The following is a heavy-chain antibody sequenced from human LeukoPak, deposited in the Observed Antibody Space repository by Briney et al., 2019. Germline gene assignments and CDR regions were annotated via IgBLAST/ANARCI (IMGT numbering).Heavy chain of an antibody. CDR2: IDPSDPET. D-gene: IGHD3-10*01. CDR1: EYTFTRYW. CDR3: ATLARRQPPLRGSADF. V-gene: IGHV5-10-1*01. Sequence: SLSTSCTGYEYTFTRYWISWVHQMPGKGLEYIARIDPSDPETNYSPSFQRHVTLSADKSISTAYLQWNSLKASDTAIYHCATLARRQPPLRGSADFWGRGALVT. J-gene: IGHJ4*02.